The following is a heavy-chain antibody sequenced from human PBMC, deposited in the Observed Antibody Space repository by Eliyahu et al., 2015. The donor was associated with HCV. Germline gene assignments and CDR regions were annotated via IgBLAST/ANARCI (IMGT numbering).Heavy chain of an antibody. J-gene: IGHJ4*02. CDR2: IYYSGST. CDR1: GXSISSSSYY. D-gene: IGHD3-16*02. Sequence: QLQLQESGPGLVKPSETLSLTCTVSGXSISSSSYYWGWIRQPPEKGLEWIGNIYYSGSTYYNPSLKSRVTMSVDTSKNQFSLKLSSVTAADTAVYYCASAIMITFGGVIVPYYFDYWGQGTPVTVSS. CDR3: ASAIMITFGGVIVPYYFDY. V-gene: IGHV4-39*01.